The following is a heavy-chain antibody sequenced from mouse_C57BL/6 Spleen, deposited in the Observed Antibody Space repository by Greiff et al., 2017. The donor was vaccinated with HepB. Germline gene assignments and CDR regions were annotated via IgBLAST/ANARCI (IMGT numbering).Heavy chain of an antibody. CDR2: ISYDGSN. Sequence: EVQLQESGPGLVKPSQSLSLTCSVTGYSITSGYYWNWIRQFPGNKLEWMGYISYDGSNNYNPTLKNRLSITRDTSKNQRFLQLNSVTTEDTATYYGARPTHDCYFDVWGKGTTVTVSS. CDR1: GYSITSGYY. CDR3: ARPTHDCYFDV. J-gene: IGHJ1*03. V-gene: IGHV3-6*01.